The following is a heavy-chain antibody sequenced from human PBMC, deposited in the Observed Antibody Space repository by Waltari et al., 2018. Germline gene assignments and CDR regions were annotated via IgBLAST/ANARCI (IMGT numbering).Heavy chain of an antibody. V-gene: IGHV1-69*01. J-gene: IGHJ6*02. D-gene: IGHD2-2*01. Sequence: PIFGTANYAQKFQGRVTITADESTSTAYMELSSLRSEDTAVYYCARSTGYCSSTSCFPYGMDVWGQGTTVTVSS. CDR3: ARSTGYCSSTSCFPYGMDV. CDR2: PIFGTA.